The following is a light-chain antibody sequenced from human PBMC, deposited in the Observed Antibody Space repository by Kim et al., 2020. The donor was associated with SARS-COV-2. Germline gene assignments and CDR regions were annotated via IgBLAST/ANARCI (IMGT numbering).Light chain of an antibody. CDR2: DVS. V-gene: IGLV2-14*04. CDR1: SSDVGGYNY. CDR3: SSYTSSSTWV. J-gene: IGLJ3*02. Sequence: GHAITSSCTGTSSDVGGYNYVSWYQQHPGKAPKLMIYDVSKRPSGVSTRFSGSKSGNTASLTISGLQAEDEADYYCSSYTSSSTWVFGGGTQLTVL.